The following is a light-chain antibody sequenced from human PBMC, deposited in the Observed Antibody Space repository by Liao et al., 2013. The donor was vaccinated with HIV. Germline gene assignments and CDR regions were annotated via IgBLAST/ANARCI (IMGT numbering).Light chain of an antibody. V-gene: IGLV3-25*03. CDR1: NIGGKS. Sequence: SYELTQPPSVSVAPGKTTRITCGGDNIGGKSVHWYQQKPGQAPVLVIYYDGDRPSGIPERFSGSSSGTTVTLTISGVQAEDEADYYCQSADSSGTCPVFGGGTKLTVL. CDR2: YDG. CDR3: QSADSSGTCPV. J-gene: IGLJ3*02.